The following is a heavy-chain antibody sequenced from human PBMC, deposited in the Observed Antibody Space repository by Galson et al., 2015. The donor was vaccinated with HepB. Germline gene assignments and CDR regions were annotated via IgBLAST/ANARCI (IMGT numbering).Heavy chain of an antibody. J-gene: IGHJ6*02. CDR2: INSDGSST. Sequence: SLRLSCAASGFTFSSYWMHWVRQAPGKGLVWVSRINSDGSSTSYADSVKGRFTISRDNAKNTLYLQMNSLRAEDTAVYYCARGSPYYDILTGYYLDVWGQGTTVTVSS. D-gene: IGHD3-9*01. CDR3: ARGSPYYDILTGYYLDV. CDR1: GFTFSSYW. V-gene: IGHV3-74*01.